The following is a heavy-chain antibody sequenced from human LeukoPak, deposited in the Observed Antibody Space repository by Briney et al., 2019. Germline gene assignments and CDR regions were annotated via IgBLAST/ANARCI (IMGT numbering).Heavy chain of an antibody. CDR1: GYTLTELS. V-gene: IGHV1-24*01. Sequence: ASVKVSCKVSGYTLTELSMHWVRQAPGKGLEWMGGFDPEDGETIYAQKFQGRVTMTEDTSTDTAYMELSSLRSEDTAVYCCATSLDGSGSYPRYFDYWGQGTLVTVSS. CDR3: ATSLDGSGSYPRYFDY. J-gene: IGHJ4*02. D-gene: IGHD3-10*01. CDR2: FDPEDGET.